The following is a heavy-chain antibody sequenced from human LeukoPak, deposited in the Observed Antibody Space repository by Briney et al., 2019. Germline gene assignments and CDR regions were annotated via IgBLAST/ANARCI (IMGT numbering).Heavy chain of an antibody. J-gene: IGHJ3*02. CDR1: GGTFSSYA. CDR2: IIPIFGTA. D-gene: IGHD3-10*01. CDR3: ARVYGSGSYYNSVDAFDI. V-gene: IGHV1-69*06. Sequence: SVKVSCKASGGTFSSYAISWVRQAPGQGLEWMGGIIPIFGTANYAQKFQGRVTITADKSTSTAYMELSSLRSEDTAVYYCARVYGSGSYYNSVDAFDIWGQGTMVTVSS.